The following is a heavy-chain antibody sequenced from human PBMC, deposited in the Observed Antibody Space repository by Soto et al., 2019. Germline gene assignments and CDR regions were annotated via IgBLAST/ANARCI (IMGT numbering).Heavy chain of an antibody. CDR2: ISGSGGST. D-gene: IGHD6-13*01. CDR3: AKDRGSSSWYVLKKNWFDP. J-gene: IGHJ5*02. Sequence: GGSLRLSCAASGFTFSSYAMSWVRQAPGKGLEWVSAISGSGGSTYYADSVKGRFTISRDNSKNTLYLQMNSLRAEDTAVYYCAKDRGSSSWYVLKKNWFDPWGQGTLVTVSS. V-gene: IGHV3-23*01. CDR1: GFTFSSYA.